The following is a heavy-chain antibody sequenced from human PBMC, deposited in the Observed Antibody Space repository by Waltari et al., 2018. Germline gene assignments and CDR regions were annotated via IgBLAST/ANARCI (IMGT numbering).Heavy chain of an antibody. J-gene: IGHJ4*02. CDR2: IYYSGST. D-gene: IGHD3-22*01. Sequence: QLQLQESGPGLVKPSETLSLTCPVSGGSISSSNYYWGWIRQPPGKVREWIGSIYYSGSTYYNPSLKSRVTISVDTSKNQFYLKLNSVTAADTAVYYCATCYYYDSSGNYYVSDYWGQGTLVTVSS. CDR3: ATCYYYDSSGNYYVSDY. V-gene: IGHV4-39*01. CDR1: GGSISSSNYY.